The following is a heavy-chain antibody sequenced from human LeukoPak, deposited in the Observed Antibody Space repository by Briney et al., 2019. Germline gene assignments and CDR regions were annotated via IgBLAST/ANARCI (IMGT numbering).Heavy chain of an antibody. V-gene: IGHV3-23*01. CDR1: GFTFSNYA. J-gene: IGHJ4*02. CDR2: ISGNGRTT. Sequence: GGSLRLSCAASGFTFSNYAMSWVRQAPGKGLEWVSAISGNGRTTYYAESVKGRFTISRDNSKNTLYLQMNSLRAEDTAVYYCAKEGYSSSWNADFDYWGQGTLVTVSS. CDR3: AKEGYSSSWNADFDY. D-gene: IGHD6-13*01.